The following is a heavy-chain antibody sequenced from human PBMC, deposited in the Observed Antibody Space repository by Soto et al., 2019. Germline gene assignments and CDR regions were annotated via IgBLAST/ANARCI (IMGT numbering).Heavy chain of an antibody. CDR3: ARDRSYAMEV. J-gene: IGHJ6*02. Sequence: GGSLRLSCEASGFSIRDYWMHWVRQAPGEGLVWVSCINGDASSTTYANSVKGRFTISRDDAKNTVYLQMTSLRAEDTAVYFCARDRSYAMEVWGQGTRVTVSS. V-gene: IGHV3-74*01. CDR1: GFSIRDYW. CDR2: INGDASST.